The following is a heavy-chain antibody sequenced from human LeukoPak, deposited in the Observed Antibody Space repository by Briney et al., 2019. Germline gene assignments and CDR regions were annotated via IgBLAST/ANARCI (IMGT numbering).Heavy chain of an antibody. CDR1: GYTFNGYY. V-gene: IGHV1-2*02. CDR2: MNPNTGTT. Sequence: ASVKVSCKASGYTFNGYYIHWVRQAPGQGLEWVGWMNPNTGTTKYGQTLQGRVIMTRDTSISTAYMEVSRLRSDDTAVYYCAKDPLDILTGYLYYFDYWGQGTLVTVSS. J-gene: IGHJ4*02. CDR3: AKDPLDILTGYLYYFDY. D-gene: IGHD3-9*01.